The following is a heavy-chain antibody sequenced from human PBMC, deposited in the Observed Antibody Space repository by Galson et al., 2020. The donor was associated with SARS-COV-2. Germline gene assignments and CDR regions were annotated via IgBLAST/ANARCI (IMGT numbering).Heavy chain of an antibody. Sequence: GESLKISCAGSGFTFSDYEMNWVRQGPGQGLEWVSYISSSGTNIYYADSVKGRFTIPRDNAKNSLYLHMTSLRAEDTAVYSCASPYLAAASFFGAFDIWGSGTMVTVSS. CDR1: GFTFSDYE. CDR3: ASPYLAAASFFGAFDI. V-gene: IGHV3-48*03. D-gene: IGHD6-13*01. CDR2: ISSSGTNI. J-gene: IGHJ3*02.